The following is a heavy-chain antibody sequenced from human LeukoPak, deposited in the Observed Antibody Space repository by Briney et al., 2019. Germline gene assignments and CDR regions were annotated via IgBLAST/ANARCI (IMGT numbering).Heavy chain of an antibody. CDR1: GGSISSYY. CDR2: IYYSGST. J-gene: IGHJ5*02. V-gene: IGHV4-59*01. D-gene: IGHD3-10*01. Sequence: SETLSLTCTVSGGSISSYYWSWIRQPPGKGLEWIGYIYYSGSTNYKPSLKSRVTISVDTSKNQFSLKLSSVTAADTAVYYCARGGYYGSGNDFRFDPGGQGTLVTVS. CDR3: ARGGYYGSGNDFRFDP.